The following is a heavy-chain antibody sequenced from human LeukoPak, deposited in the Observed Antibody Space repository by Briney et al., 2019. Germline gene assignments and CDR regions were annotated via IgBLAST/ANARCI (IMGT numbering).Heavy chain of an antibody. D-gene: IGHD3-9*01. J-gene: IGHJ6*02. CDR1: GGSFSGYY. Sequence: SETLSLTCAVYGGSFSGYYWSWTRQPPGKGLEWIGEINHSGSTNYNPSLKSRVTISVDTSKNQFSLKLSSVTAADTAVYYCARESSIYDILTGYRYYGMDVWGQGTTVTVSS. CDR2: INHSGST. V-gene: IGHV4-34*01. CDR3: ARESSIYDILTGYRYYGMDV.